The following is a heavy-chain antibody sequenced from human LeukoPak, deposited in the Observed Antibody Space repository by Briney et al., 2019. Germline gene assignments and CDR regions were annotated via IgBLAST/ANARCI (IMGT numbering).Heavy chain of an antibody. D-gene: IGHD6-19*01. J-gene: IGHJ4*02. CDR2: IDPSDSYT. CDR3: ARHRSSGGPPFYY. CDR1: GYSFTSYW. Sequence: PGGSLRLSCKCSGYSFTSYWLSWVRQMPGKGLEWMGRIDPSDSYTNYSPSFQGHVTISADKSISTAYLQWSSLKASDTAMYYCARHRSSGGPPFYYWGQGTLVTVSS. V-gene: IGHV5-10-1*01.